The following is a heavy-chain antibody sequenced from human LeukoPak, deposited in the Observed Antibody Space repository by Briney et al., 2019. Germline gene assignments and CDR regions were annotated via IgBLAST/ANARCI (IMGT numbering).Heavy chain of an antibody. CDR3: ARGLTMATTNFDY. D-gene: IGHD5-24*01. CDR1: GGSISSGGYY. J-gene: IGHJ4*02. Sequence: SETLSLTCAVSGGSISSGGYYWSWIRQPPGKGLEWIGEINHSGSTNYNPSLKSRVTISVDTSKNQFSLKLSSVTAADTAVYYCARGLTMATTNFDYWGQGTLVTVSS. V-gene: IGHV4-34*01. CDR2: INHSGST.